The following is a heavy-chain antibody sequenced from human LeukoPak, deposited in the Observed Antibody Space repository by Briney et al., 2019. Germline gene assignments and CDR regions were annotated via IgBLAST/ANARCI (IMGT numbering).Heavy chain of an antibody. CDR3: ARVAAIFGVVITRIDY. CDR1: GFTFSSYS. J-gene: IGHJ4*02. Sequence: GGSLRLSCAASGFTFSSYSMNWVRQAPGKGLEWVSSISSSSSYIYSADSVKGRFTISRDHAKNSLYLQMNSLRAEDTAVYYCARVAAIFGVVITRIDYWGQGTLVTVSS. CDR2: ISSSSSYI. V-gene: IGHV3-21*01. D-gene: IGHD3-3*01.